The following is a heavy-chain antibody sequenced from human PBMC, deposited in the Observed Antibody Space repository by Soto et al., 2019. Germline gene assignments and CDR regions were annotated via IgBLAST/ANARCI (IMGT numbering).Heavy chain of an antibody. CDR3: AAERGKGDGYNWGAFDS. Sequence: SVNGSCKASGFTFTSSSVQWVRRARGQRLEWIGWIVVGSGNTNYAQKFQERVTITRDMSTSTAYMELSSLRSEDTAVYYCAAERGKGDGYNWGAFDSWGQGTTVTVSS. V-gene: IGHV1-58*01. CDR2: IVVGSGNT. CDR1: GFTFTSSS. D-gene: IGHD2-21*01. J-gene: IGHJ3*02.